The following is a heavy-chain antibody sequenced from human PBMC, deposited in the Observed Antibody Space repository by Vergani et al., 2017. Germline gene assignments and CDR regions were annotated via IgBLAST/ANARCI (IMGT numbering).Heavy chain of an antibody. D-gene: IGHD6-13*01. CDR1: GYTFNGYY. Sequence: QVQLVQSGTEVKKPGASVKVSCKASGYTFNGYYIHWVRQAPGQGLEYMGWIDPNSDCTNYAQKFQGRVTMTRDTSISTAYMELSRLRSDDTAVYYCARDWSGYSTSWYFDFWGQGTLVTVSS. CDR2: IDPNSDCT. CDR3: ARDWSGYSTSWYFDF. V-gene: IGHV1-2*02. J-gene: IGHJ4*02.